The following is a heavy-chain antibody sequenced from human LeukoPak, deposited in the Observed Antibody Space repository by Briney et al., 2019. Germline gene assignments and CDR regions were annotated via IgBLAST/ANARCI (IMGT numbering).Heavy chain of an antibody. V-gene: IGHV4-34*01. CDR1: GGSFSGYY. D-gene: IGHD1-1*01. CDR3: PLYNQTGYYFDY. CDR2: INHSGST. Sequence: PSETLSLTCAVYGGSFSGYYWSWIRQPPGKGLEWIGEINHSGSTNYNPSLKSRVTISVDTSKNQFSLKLSSVTAADTAVYYCPLYNQTGYYFDYWGQGTLVTVSS. J-gene: IGHJ4*02.